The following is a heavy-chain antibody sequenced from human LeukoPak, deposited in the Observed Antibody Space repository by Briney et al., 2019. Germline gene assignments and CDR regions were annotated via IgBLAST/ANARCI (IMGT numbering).Heavy chain of an antibody. D-gene: IGHD6-19*01. CDR3: AKDMRSAVAATFDY. J-gene: IGHJ4*02. Sequence: GRSLRLSCAASGFTFDDYAMHWVRQAPGKGLEWASGISWNSGSIGYADSVKGRYTISRDNAKNSLYLQMNSLRAEDTALYYCAKDMRSAVAATFDYWGQGTLVTVSS. CDR1: GFTFDDYA. V-gene: IGHV3-9*01. CDR2: ISWNSGSI.